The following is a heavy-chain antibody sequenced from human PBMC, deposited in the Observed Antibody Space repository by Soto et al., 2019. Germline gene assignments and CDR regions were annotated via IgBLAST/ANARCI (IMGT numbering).Heavy chain of an antibody. CDR1: GFTFCSYS. D-gene: IGHD3-10*01. V-gene: IGHV3-33*08. CDR3: ARVIYGSFDY. Sequence: GGSLRLSCAASGFTFCSYSMHWVRQAPDKGLEWVAVIWYDGSNKYYADSVKGRFTISRDNSKNTLYLQMNSLRAEDTAVYYCARVIYGSFDYWGQGTLVTVSS. CDR2: IWYDGSNK. J-gene: IGHJ4*02.